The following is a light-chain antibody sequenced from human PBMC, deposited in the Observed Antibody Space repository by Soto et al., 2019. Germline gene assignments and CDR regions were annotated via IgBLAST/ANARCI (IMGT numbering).Light chain of an antibody. J-gene: IGKJ3*01. CDR1: QSVSSSY. CDR3: QQYGSSLGFT. CDR2: GAS. Sequence: EIVLTQSPGTLSLSPGERATLSCRASQSVSSSYLAWYQQKPGQAPRLLIYGASSRATGIPDRFSGSGSGTDFTLTISRLEPDDFAVYYCQQYGSSLGFTFGPGTKVDIK. V-gene: IGKV3-20*01.